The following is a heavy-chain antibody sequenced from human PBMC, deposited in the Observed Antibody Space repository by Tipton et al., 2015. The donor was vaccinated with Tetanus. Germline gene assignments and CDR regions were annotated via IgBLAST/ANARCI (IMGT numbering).Heavy chain of an antibody. D-gene: IGHD6-19*01. Sequence: TLSLTCTVSGATVSRSNYHWGWIRQPPGKGLEWIGYIYFSGHTKYSPSLNSRVTMSVDTSNNQFSLRLTSVNEADTAIYYCARHSGWYNFYNGMDVWGQGTTVTVSS. CDR3: ARHSGWYNFYNGMDV. J-gene: IGHJ6*02. CDR2: IYFSGHT. CDR1: GATVSRSNYH. V-gene: IGHV4-61*01.